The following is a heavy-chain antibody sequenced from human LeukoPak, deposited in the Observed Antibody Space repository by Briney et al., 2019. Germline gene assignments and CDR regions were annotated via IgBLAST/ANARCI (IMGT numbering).Heavy chain of an antibody. D-gene: IGHD1-26*01. V-gene: IGHV4-34*01. J-gene: IGHJ6*02. CDR3: ASIKIYSLLESFYYYYGMDV. Sequence: SETLSLTCAVYGGSFSGYYWSWIRQPPGKGLEWIGEINHSGSTNYNPSLKSRVTISVDTYKNQFSLKLSSVTAADTAVYYCASIKIYSLLESFYYYYGMDVWGQGTTVTVSS. CDR2: INHSGST. CDR1: GGSFSGYY.